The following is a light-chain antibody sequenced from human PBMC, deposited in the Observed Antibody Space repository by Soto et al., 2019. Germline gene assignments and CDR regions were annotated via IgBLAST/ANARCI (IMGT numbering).Light chain of an antibody. CDR3: QSYDSSLRGHV. J-gene: IGLJ1*01. CDR2: GND. CDR1: SSNIEASYD. Sequence: QSVLTQSPSVSGAPGQRVTISCSGSSSNIEASYDVHWYQHLPGTAPKLLIYGNDNRPSGVPDRFSGSKSGTSASLAITGLQAEDEADYYCQSYDSSLRGHVFGTGTKLTVL. V-gene: IGLV1-40*01.